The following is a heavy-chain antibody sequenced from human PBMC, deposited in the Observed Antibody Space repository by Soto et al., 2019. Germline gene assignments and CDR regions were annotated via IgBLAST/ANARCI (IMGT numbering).Heavy chain of an antibody. J-gene: IGHJ5*02. CDR1: GGTFSNYG. CDR2: VIPLFDAA. V-gene: IGHV1-69*13. Sequence: SVEVSCKASGGTFSNYGINWVRQAPGQGLEWMGGVIPLFDAANYAQKFQGRDTITADASTSMVYMQLSSLRSGDTAVCYCPRRPLPRNDPTEYYFNLVNLWAEGTLETVT. CDR3: PRRPLPRNDPTEYYFNLVNL. D-gene: IGHD3-10*01.